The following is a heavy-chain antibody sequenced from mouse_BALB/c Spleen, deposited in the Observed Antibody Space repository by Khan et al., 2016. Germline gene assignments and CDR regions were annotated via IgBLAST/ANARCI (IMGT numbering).Heavy chain of an antibody. V-gene: IGHV5-6-5*01. Sequence: EVELVESGGGLVKPGGSLKFSCAASGFTFSSYAMSWVRQTPEKRLAWVASISSGGTTYYPDSVKGRFTISRDDARNILYLQMNSLRSEGTAIYYCAREENALDYWGQGTSVTVSS. J-gene: IGHJ4*01. CDR1: GFTFSSYA. CDR2: ISSGGTT. CDR3: AREENALDY.